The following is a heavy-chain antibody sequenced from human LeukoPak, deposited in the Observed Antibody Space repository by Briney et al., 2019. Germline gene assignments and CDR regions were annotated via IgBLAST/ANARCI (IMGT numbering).Heavy chain of an antibody. CDR3: ARESWHLRTNYYYGMDV. Sequence: SQTLSLTCTVSAGSISSAGYYWSWIRQPAGKGLEWIGRIYSSGSTNYNPSLKSQVTISVDTSKNQFSLKLSSVTAADTAVYYCARESWHLRTNYYYGMDVWGQGTTVTVSS. V-gene: IGHV4-61*02. J-gene: IGHJ6*02. D-gene: IGHD1-14*01. CDR1: AGSISSAGYY. CDR2: IYSSGST.